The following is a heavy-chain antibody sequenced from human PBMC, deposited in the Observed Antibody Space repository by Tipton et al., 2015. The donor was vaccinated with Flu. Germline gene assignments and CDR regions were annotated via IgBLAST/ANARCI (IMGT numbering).Heavy chain of an antibody. CDR1: GFTVNSNY. Sequence: GSLRLSCAASGFTVNSNYMSWVRQAPGKGPEWVSVIYSDGRAYYVDSVKGRFTVSRDDSKNMLSLQMDSLRAEDTAVYYCTRGQGANPWGQGTLVTVSS. CDR3: TRGQGANP. V-gene: IGHV3-53*01. CDR2: IYSDGRA. J-gene: IGHJ5*02.